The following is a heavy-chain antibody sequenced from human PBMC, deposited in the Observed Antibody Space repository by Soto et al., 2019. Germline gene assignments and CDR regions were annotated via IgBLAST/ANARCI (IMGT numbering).Heavy chain of an antibody. CDR2: IIPIFGTA. D-gene: IGHD6-13*01. CDR3: ARDREKQLAYYFDY. Sequence: SVKVSCKASGGTFSSYAISWVRQAPGQGLEWMGGIIPIFGTANYAQKFQGRVTITADKSTSTAYMELSSLRSEDTAVYYCARDREKQLAYYFDYWGQGTLVTVSS. J-gene: IGHJ4*02. V-gene: IGHV1-69*06. CDR1: GGTFSSYA.